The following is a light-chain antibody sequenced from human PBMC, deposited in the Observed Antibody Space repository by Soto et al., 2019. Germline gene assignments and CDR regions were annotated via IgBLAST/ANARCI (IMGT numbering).Light chain of an antibody. CDR1: QSISSY. Sequence: DIQMTQCPSSLSASVGDRVTITCRASQSISSYLNWYQQKPGKAPKLLIYAASSLQSGVPSRFSGSGSGTDFTLTISSLQPEDFATYYCQQSNSTPYTFGQGTKVDIK. V-gene: IGKV1-39*01. CDR3: QQSNSTPYT. CDR2: AAS. J-gene: IGKJ2*01.